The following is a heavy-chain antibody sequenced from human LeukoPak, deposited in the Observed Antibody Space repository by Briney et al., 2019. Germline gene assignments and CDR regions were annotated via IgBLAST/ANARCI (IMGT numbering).Heavy chain of an antibody. J-gene: IGHJ6*03. V-gene: IGHV4-39*01. CDR3: AGAYGGNTLGYLDV. CDR2: IYYSGST. CDR1: GGSISSSSYY. Sequence: SETLSLTCTVSGGSISSSSYYWGWIRQPPGRGLEWFGSIYYSGSTYYNPSLKIRVTISVDTSKNQFSLKLSSVTAADTAVYYCAGAYGGNTLGYLDVWGKATTVTVSS. D-gene: IGHD4-23*01.